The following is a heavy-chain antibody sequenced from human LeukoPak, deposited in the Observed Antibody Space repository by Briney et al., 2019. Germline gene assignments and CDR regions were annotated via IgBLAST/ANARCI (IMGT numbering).Heavy chain of an antibody. V-gene: IGHV3-48*04. CDR2: ISSSGSTM. J-gene: IGHJ4*02. CDR1: GITLSYYW. CDR3: ARQSRQHLASDY. Sequence: PGGSLRLSCTGSGITLSYYWMHWVRHVPGKGLEWVSYISSSGSTMYYTDSVKGRFTISRDNAKNSLYLQMNSLRAEDTAVYYCARQSRQHLASDYWGQGALVTVSS. D-gene: IGHD6-13*01.